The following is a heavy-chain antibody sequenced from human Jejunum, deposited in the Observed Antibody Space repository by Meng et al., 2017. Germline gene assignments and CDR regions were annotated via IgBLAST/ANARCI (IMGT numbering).Heavy chain of an antibody. CDR1: GYTFTGFY. V-gene: IGHV1-2*06. CDR2: INPNTGGT. Sequence: QVRLVQSGAEVKKPGASVMVSCKASGYTFTGFYLHWVRQAPGQGLEWMGRINPNTGGTNYAHNFKGRVTITTSYMEMSSLRSDDTAVYYCARGPTYFYDHGGSNTYFEYWGQGTLVTVSS. CDR3: ARGPTYFYDHGGSNTYFEY. J-gene: IGHJ4*02. D-gene: IGHD3-22*01.